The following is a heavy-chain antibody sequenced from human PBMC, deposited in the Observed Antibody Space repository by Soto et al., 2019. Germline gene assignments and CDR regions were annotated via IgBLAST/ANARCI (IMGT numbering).Heavy chain of an antibody. CDR1: RFTFSSYW. V-gene: IGHV3-7*01. CDR3: VSDGYSGNDWAFDF. D-gene: IGHD5-12*01. Sequence: GGSMRLSCAASRFTFSSYWMSWVRQAPGSGLEWVANIKEDGGEKYYVDSVEGRFTISRDNAKNSLYLQMNSLRAEDTAVYFCVSDGYSGNDWAFDFWGQGALVTVSS. CDR2: IKEDGGEK. J-gene: IGHJ4*02.